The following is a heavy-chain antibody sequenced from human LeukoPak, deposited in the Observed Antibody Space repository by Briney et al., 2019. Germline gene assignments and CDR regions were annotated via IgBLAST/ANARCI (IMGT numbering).Heavy chain of an antibody. CDR3: ARAGSLGY. J-gene: IGHJ4*02. Sequence: PGGSLRLSCAASALTFSSYEMTWVRQAPGKGLEWVSKISSSGSAIYYADSVKGRFTISRDNAKSTLYLQMNSLRVEDTAVYYCARAGSLGYWGQGSLVTVSS. D-gene: IGHD6-19*01. CDR2: ISSSGSAI. V-gene: IGHV3-48*03. CDR1: ALTFSSYE.